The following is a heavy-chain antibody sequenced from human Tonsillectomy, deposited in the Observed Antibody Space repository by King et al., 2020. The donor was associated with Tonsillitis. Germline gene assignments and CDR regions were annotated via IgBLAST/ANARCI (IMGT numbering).Heavy chain of an antibody. CDR3: EGEWS. CDR2: VFAIGNT. J-gene: IGHJ4*02. V-gene: IGHV4-61*02. D-gene: IGHD3-3*01. Sequence: VQLQESGPGLVKPSQTLSLTCTVSGGSITTRVIYWSWIRQPAGKGLEWMGGVFAIGNTHHNPPLKGRVTMSIDTSKNQFSLRLNSLTAADTAVYYCEGEWSWGQGTLVTVSS. CDR1: GGSITTRVIY.